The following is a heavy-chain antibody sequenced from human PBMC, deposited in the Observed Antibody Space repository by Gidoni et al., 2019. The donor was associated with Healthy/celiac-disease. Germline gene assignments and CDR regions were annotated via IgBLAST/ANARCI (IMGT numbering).Heavy chain of an antibody. V-gene: IGHV5-10-1*03. D-gene: IGHD3-22*01. CDR2: IPPSDSNT. Sequence: QLLQSGAAAPSLGESLRISCPGSVSIFTSYWISWVHQMPGQGLEWMGRIPPSDSNTNDSPSIQGNVTISADKSNSTAYLQWSSLKASDTAMYYCASSSGYYHDGRLFDYWGQGTLVTVSS. J-gene: IGHJ4*02. CDR1: VSIFTSYW. CDR3: ASSSGYYHDGRLFDY.